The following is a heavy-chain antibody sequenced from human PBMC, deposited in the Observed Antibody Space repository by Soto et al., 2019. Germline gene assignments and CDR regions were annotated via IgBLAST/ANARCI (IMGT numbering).Heavy chain of an antibody. CDR1: GFTVSSNY. CDR2: IYSGGST. Sequence: PGGSLRLSCAASGFTVSSNYMSWVRQAPGKGLEWVPVIYSGGSTYYADSVKGRFTISRDNSKNTLYLQMNSLRAEDTAVYYCARDRPEYYYDSSGYYPFWGQGTLVTVSS. D-gene: IGHD3-22*01. V-gene: IGHV3-66*01. J-gene: IGHJ4*02. CDR3: ARDRPEYYYDSSGYYPF.